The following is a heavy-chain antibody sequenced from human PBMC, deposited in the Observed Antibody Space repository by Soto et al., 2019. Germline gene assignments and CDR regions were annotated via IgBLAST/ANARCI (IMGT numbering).Heavy chain of an antibody. CDR1: GYSFTSYW. D-gene: IGHD3-10*01. Sequence: GESLKISCKGSGYSFTSYWIGWVRQMPGKGLEWMGLIYPSDSDTTYSPSFQGQVTISADKSISTAYLQWGSLKASDTAMYYCDRGRSLQASGYYFDYWGQGTLVTVSS. CDR2: IYPSDSDT. J-gene: IGHJ4*02. V-gene: IGHV5-51*01. CDR3: DRGRSLQASGYYFDY.